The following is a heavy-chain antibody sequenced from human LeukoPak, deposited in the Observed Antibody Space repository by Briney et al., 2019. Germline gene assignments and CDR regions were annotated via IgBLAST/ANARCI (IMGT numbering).Heavy chain of an antibody. CDR3: ARGYCSSTSCFQGD. Sequence: PGGSLRLSCAASGFTFSSYSMNWVRQAPGKGLEWVSSISSSSSYIYYADSVKGRFTISRDNAKNSLCLQMNSLRAEDTAVYYCARGYCSSTSCFQGDWGQGTLVTVSS. J-gene: IGHJ4*02. CDR1: GFTFSSYS. CDR2: ISSSSSYI. V-gene: IGHV3-21*01. D-gene: IGHD2-2*01.